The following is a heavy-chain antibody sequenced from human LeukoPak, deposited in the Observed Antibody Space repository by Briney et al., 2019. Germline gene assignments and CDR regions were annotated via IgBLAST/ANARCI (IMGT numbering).Heavy chain of an antibody. Sequence: SETLSLTCAVYGGSFSGYYWSWIRQPPGKGLEWIGEINHSGSTNYNPSLKSRVTISVDTSKNQFSLKLSSVTAADTAVYYCARHRFSYSSYYYDSSGYPFDYWGQGTLVTVSS. J-gene: IGHJ4*02. D-gene: IGHD3-22*01. CDR1: GGSFSGYY. CDR3: ARHRFSYSSYYYDSSGYPFDY. CDR2: INHSGST. V-gene: IGHV4-34*01.